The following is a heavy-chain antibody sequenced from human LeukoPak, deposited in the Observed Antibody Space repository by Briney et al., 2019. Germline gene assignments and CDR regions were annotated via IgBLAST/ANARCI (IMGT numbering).Heavy chain of an antibody. V-gene: IGHV4-61*02. CDR3: ARLWVAARPYFDY. Sequence: PSETLSLTCTVSGGSISSGSYYWSWIRQPAGKGLEWIGRIYTSGSTNYNPSLKSRVTISVDTSKNQFSLKLSSVTAADTAVYYCARLWVAARPYFDYWGQGTLVTVSS. J-gene: IGHJ4*02. CDR2: IYTSGST. D-gene: IGHD6-6*01. CDR1: GGSISSGSYY.